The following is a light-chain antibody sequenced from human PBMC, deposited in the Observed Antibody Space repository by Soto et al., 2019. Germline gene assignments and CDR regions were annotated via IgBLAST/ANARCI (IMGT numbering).Light chain of an antibody. CDR2: DAS. CDR1: QDISNY. V-gene: IGKV1-33*01. CDR3: QQYDNLPRT. Sequence: DIQRTQSPSSLSASVGDRVTITCHSSQDISNYLNWYQQKPGKAPKLLIYDASNLETGVPSRFSGSGSGTDFTFTISSLQPEDIATYYCQQYDNLPRTFGQGTKVDIK. J-gene: IGKJ1*01.